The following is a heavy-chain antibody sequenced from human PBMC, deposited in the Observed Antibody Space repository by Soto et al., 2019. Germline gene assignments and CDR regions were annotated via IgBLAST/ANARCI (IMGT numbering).Heavy chain of an antibody. CDR1: GFSLSNARMG. CDR2: IFSNDEK. V-gene: IGHV2-26*01. Sequence: SGPTLVNPTETLTLTCTVSGFSLSNARMGVSWIRQPPGKALEWLAHIFSNDEKSYSTSLKSRLTISKDTSKSQVVLTMTNMDPVDTATYYCARMKADFWSGYYYYYYYGMDVWGQGTTVTVSS. D-gene: IGHD3-3*01. CDR3: ARMKADFWSGYYYYYYYGMDV. J-gene: IGHJ6*02.